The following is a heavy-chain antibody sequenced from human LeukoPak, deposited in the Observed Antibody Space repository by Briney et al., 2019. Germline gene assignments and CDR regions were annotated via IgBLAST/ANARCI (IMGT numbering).Heavy chain of an antibody. CDR2: IKQDGSKK. J-gene: IGHJ4*02. D-gene: IGHD5-24*01. CDR3: AKDGRWLQLYYFDY. Sequence: GGSLRLSCAASGFTFSDYWMSWVRQAPGKGLEWVANIKQDGSKKNYVDSVKGRFTISRDNSKNTLYLQMNSLRAEDTAVYYCAKDGRWLQLYYFDYWGQGTLVTVSS. CDR1: GFTFSDYW. V-gene: IGHV3-7*03.